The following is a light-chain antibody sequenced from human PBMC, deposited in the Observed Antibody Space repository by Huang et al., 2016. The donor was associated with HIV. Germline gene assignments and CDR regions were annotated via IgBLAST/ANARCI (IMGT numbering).Light chain of an antibody. Sequence: EMVMTQSPDTLSVSPGERVTLSCRASEGVSSNLVWYQQKPGQAPRLLIHGASTRVTGIPARFSGSGSETDFTLTIHSLQSEDLAVYYCQQYNSWPRTFGQGTKLEIK. CDR2: GAS. CDR1: EGVSSN. J-gene: IGKJ2*01. CDR3: QQYNSWPRT. V-gene: IGKV3-15*01.